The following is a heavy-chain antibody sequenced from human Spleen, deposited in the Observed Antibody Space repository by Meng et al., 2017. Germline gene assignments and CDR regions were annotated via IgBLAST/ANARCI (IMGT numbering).Heavy chain of an antibody. CDR2: SHHSGST. V-gene: IGHV4-4*02. J-gene: IGHJ4*02. CDR3: TTLYGDGDSTS. D-gene: IGHD4-17*01. Sequence: QVQLQESGPGLVRPSGTLSLTCGVSGVSISSNKWWGWVRQPPGKGLEWIGESHHSGSTNYNPSLKSRVTISVDKSQNQFSLRLTSVTATDTAVYYCTTLYGDGDSTSWGQGTLVTVSS. CDR1: GVSISSNKW.